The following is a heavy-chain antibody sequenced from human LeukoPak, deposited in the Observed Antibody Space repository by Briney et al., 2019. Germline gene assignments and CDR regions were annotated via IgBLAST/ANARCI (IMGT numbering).Heavy chain of an antibody. CDR1: GFTFSSYA. J-gene: IGHJ6*02. CDR3: AKEGTWGPYYYYGMDV. D-gene: IGHD7-27*01. V-gene: IGHV3-23*01. CDR2: ISGSGGST. Sequence: PGGSLRLSCAASGFTFSSYAMSWVRQAPGKGLEWVSAISGSGGSTYYADSVKGRFTISRDNSKNTLYLQMNSLRAEDTAVYYCAKEGTWGPYYYYGMDVWGQGTTVTVSS.